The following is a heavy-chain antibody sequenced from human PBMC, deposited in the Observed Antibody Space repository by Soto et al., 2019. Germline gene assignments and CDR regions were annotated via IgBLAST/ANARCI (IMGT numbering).Heavy chain of an antibody. CDR2: IYPGDSDT. CDR3: ARQGPIAHYYYYMDV. V-gene: IGHV5-51*01. J-gene: IGHJ6*03. Sequence: PGESLKISCKGSGYSFTSYWIGWVRQMPGKGLEWMGIIYPGDSDTRYSPSFQGQVTISADKSISTAYLQWSSLKASDTAMYYCARQGPIAHYYYYMDVWGKGTTVTVSS. CDR1: GYSFTSYW.